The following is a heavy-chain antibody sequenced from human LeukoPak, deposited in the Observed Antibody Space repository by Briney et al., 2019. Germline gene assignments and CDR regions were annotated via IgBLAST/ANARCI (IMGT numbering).Heavy chain of an antibody. J-gene: IGHJ4*02. CDR2: INPKNSAT. CDR3: ARESADAETNAFDN. V-gene: IGHV1-2*02. CDR1: GFTFSGHY. Sequence: ASVKVSCKASGFTFSGHYMHWVRQAPGQGLVWMGCINPKNSATNYAGKYQGRVTVTRDMSMNTFSLDLRSLRFDDAAVYYCARESADAETNAFDNWGQGTLVTVSS. D-gene: IGHD6-13*01.